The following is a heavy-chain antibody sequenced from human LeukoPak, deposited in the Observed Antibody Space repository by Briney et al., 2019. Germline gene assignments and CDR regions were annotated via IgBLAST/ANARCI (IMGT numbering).Heavy chain of an antibody. D-gene: IGHD3-3*01. V-gene: IGHV3-9*01. J-gene: IGHJ6*02. CDR3: ARDPGFGVVFHYYYYYGMDV. Sequence: GGSLRLSCAASGFTFDDYAMHWVRQAPGKGLEWVSGISWNSGSIGYADSVKGQFTISRDNAKNSLYLQMNSLRAEDTAVYYCARDPGFGVVFHYYYYYGMDVWGQGTTVTVSS. CDR2: ISWNSGSI. CDR1: GFTFDDYA.